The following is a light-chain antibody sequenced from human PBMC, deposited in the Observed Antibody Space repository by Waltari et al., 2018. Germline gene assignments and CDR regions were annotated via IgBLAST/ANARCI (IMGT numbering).Light chain of an antibody. Sequence: QSALTQPASVSGSPGQSITMSCTGTSSDVGGYNYVSWYQQHPGKAPTLMIYDVNYRPSGVSNRFSGSKSGSSASLTISELQAEDEADYYCTSYTSSGIWVFGGGTKLAVL. V-gene: IGLV2-14*03. CDR3: TSYTSSGIWV. J-gene: IGLJ3*02. CDR1: SSDVGGYNY. CDR2: DVN.